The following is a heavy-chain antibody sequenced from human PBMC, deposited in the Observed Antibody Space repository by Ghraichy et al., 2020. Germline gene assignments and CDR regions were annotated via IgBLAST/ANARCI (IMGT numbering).Heavy chain of an antibody. Sequence: SETLSLTCAVYGGSFSGYYWSWIRQPPGKGLEWIGEINHSGSTNYNPSLKSRVTISVDTSKNQFSLKLSSVTAADTAVYYCARAREDIVVVPAAKIIFDYWGQGTLVTVSS. J-gene: IGHJ4*02. D-gene: IGHD2-2*01. CDR2: INHSGST. CDR3: ARAREDIVVVPAAKIIFDY. V-gene: IGHV4-34*01. CDR1: GGSFSGYY.